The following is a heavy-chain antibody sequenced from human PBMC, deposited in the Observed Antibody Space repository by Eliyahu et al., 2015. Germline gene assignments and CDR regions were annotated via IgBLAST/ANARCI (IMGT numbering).Heavy chain of an antibody. Sequence: QVQLVQSGAEVXKPGXXVKVSCKASGYTFTSXDINWVRXATGQGLXWMGWMNPNSGNTGYAQKFQGRVTMTRNTSISTAYMELSSLRSEDTAVYYCARVFYYDPDYWGQGTLVTVSS. V-gene: IGHV1-8*01. CDR2: MNPNSGNT. J-gene: IGHJ4*02. D-gene: IGHD3-22*01. CDR3: ARVFYYDPDY. CDR1: GYTFTSXD.